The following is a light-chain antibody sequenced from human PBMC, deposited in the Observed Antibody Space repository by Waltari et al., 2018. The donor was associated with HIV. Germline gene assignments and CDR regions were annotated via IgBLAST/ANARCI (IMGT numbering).Light chain of an antibody. CDR2: EGS. CDR1: SRDVWSYNI. V-gene: IGLV2-23*01. J-gene: IGLJ3*02. CDR3: CSYAGTNWV. Sequence: QSALTQPASVSGSPGQSITISCTGTSRDVWSYNIFSWYQQHPGKAPKHMIYEGSKRPSGVSNRFSGSKSGNTASLTISGLQAEDEADYYCCSYAGTNWVFGGGTKLTVL.